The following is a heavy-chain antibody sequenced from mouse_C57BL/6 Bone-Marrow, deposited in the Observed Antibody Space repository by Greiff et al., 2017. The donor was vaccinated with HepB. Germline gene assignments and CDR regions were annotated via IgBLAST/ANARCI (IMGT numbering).Heavy chain of an antibody. D-gene: IGHD2-3*01. V-gene: IGHV1-69*01. CDR3: ARGGLDGYYWYWYFDV. CDR1: GYTFTSYW. Sequence: QVQLQQPGAELVMPGASVKLSCKASGYTFTSYWMHWVKQRPGQGLEWIGEIDPSDSYTNYNQKFKGKSTFTVDKSSSTAYMQLSSLTSEDSAVYYCARGGLDGYYWYWYFDVWGTGTTVTVSS. CDR2: IDPSDSYT. J-gene: IGHJ1*03.